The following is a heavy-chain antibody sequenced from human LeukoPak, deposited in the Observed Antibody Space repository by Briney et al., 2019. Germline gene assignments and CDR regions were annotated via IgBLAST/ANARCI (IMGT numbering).Heavy chain of an antibody. D-gene: IGHD3-22*01. J-gene: IGHJ4*02. CDR2: INPSGGST. Sequence: ASVKVSCKASGYTFTSHYMHWVRQAPGQGLEWMGIINPSGGSTSYAQKFQGRVTMTRDMSTSTVYMELSSLRSEDTAVYYCARVYKSGYYAPFDYWGQGSLVTVTS. V-gene: IGHV1-46*01. CDR3: ARVYKSGYYAPFDY. CDR1: GYTFTSHY.